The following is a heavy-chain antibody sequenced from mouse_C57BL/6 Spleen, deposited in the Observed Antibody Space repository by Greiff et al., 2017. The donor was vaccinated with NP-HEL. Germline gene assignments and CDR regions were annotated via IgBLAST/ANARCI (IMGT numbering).Heavy chain of an antibody. CDR3: ARWSYDYDDAMDY. Sequence: VQLQQSGPELVKPGASVKISCKASGYAFSSSWMNWVKQRPGKGLEWIGRIYPGDGDTNYNGKFKGKATLTADKSSSTAYMQLSSLTSEDSAVYFYARWSYDYDDAMDYWGQGTSVTVSA. V-gene: IGHV1-82*01. CDR1: GYAFSSSW. J-gene: IGHJ4*01. D-gene: IGHD2-4*01. CDR2: IYPGDGDT.